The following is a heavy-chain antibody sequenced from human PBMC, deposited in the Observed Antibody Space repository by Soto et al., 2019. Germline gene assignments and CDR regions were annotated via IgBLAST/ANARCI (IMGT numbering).Heavy chain of an antibody. D-gene: IGHD1-26*01. CDR3: TKDINSGRYYLGSGSFDC. Sequence: QVQLVESGGGVVQPGTSLRLSCAASGFTFNVYAMHWVRQAPGKGLEWVAVISNDGNNKFYADSVKDRFTISRDSSKNTLLLQMNRLSTEDTAVYYCTKDINSGRYYLGSGSFDCWGQGTLVTVSS. V-gene: IGHV3-30*18. J-gene: IGHJ4*02. CDR1: GFTFNVYA. CDR2: ISNDGNNK.